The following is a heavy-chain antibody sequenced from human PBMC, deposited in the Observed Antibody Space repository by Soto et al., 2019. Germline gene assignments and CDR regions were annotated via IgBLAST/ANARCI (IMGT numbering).Heavy chain of an antibody. Sequence: QVQLQESGPGLVKPSQTLSLTCSVSGDSVRGGGHYWNWIRQFPGKGLEWIGYVYHSGSTHYKPYLRWRLTISIDTSKNQFSLRRISVTAADTAMYYCARDTGLAPTVWGYWGHGTQVTVSS. CDR1: GDSVRGGGHY. V-gene: IGHV4-31*03. CDR2: VYHSGST. J-gene: IGHJ4*03. CDR3: ARDTGLAPTVWGY. D-gene: IGHD7-27*01.